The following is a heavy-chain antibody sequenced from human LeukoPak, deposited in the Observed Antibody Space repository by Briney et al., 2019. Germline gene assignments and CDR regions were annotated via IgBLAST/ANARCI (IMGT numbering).Heavy chain of an antibody. CDR3: ARGWEPDP. V-gene: IGHV3-7*05. D-gene: IGHD1-26*01. Sequence: GGSLRLSCAASGFPFSRYWLSWVRQAPGKGLEWVANIKQDGSEKYYVDSVKGRFTISRDNAKNSLYLQMNSLRVEDTAVYYCARGWEPDPWGQGTLVTVSS. CDR2: IKQDGSEK. J-gene: IGHJ5*02. CDR1: GFPFSRYW.